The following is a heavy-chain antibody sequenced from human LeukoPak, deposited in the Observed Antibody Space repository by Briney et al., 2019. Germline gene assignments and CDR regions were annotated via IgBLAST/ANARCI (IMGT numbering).Heavy chain of an antibody. CDR3: ARLADYGNYGPREYLDF. CDR2: ISSSSSSI. CDR1: GFTFSSYE. V-gene: IGHV3-21*01. Sequence: GGSLRLSCAASGFTFSSYEMNWVRQAPGKGLEWVSSISSSSSSIYYADSLKGRFTISRDNAKTSLYLQMNSLRAEDTAVYYCARLADYGNYGPREYLDFWGQGTLVTVSS. D-gene: IGHD4-11*01. J-gene: IGHJ4*02.